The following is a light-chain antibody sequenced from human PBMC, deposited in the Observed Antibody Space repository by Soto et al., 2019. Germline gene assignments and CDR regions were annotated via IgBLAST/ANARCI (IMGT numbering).Light chain of an antibody. CDR1: QTVRNNY. V-gene: IGKV3-20*01. Sequence: EFVLTQSPGTLSLSPGERATLSCRASQTVRNNYLAWYQQKPGQAPRLLIYDASSRATGIPDRFSGGGSGTEFTLTISSLQSEDFAVYYCHQYSDWPRTFGQGTKVDIK. J-gene: IGKJ1*01. CDR3: HQYSDWPRT. CDR2: DAS.